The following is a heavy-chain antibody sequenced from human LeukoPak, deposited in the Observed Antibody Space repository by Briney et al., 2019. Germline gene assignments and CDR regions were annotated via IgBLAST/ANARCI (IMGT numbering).Heavy chain of an antibody. Sequence: GGSLRLSCEASGFIFSSYAMNWVRQAPGKGLEWVSGISASGGSISHADSVQGRFTVSRDNSKNTLYLQMSSLRAEDTALYYCARDKYSSSTFSDYWGQGTLVTVSS. J-gene: IGHJ4*02. CDR3: ARDKYSSSTFSDY. CDR2: ISASGGSI. V-gene: IGHV3-23*01. CDR1: GFIFSSYA. D-gene: IGHD6-6*01.